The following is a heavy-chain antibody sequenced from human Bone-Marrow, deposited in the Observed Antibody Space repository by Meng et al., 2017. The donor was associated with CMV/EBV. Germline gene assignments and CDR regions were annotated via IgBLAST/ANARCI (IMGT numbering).Heavy chain of an antibody. CDR3: ASIFWSGNYGMDV. J-gene: IGHJ6*01. Sequence: GGSLRLSCAASGFTFSSYSMNWVRQAPGKGLEWVSRINSDGSSTSYADSVKGRFTISRDNAKNTLYLQMNSLRAEDTAVYYCASIFWSGNYGMDVWGQGTTVTGSS. CDR1: GFTFSSYS. D-gene: IGHD3-3*01. CDR2: INSDGSST. V-gene: IGHV3-74*01.